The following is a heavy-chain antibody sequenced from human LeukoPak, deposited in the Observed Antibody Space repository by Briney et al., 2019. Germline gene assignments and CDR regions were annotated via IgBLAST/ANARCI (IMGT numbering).Heavy chain of an antibody. CDR2: IKQDGSEK. V-gene: IGHV3-7*03. D-gene: IGHD3-16*01. J-gene: IGHJ4*02. Sequence: GGSLRLSCAASGFTSSSYWMTWVRQAPGKGLEWVANIKQDGSEKYYVDSVKGRFTISRDNAKNSLYLQMNSLRAEDTAVYYCARDMWGYVRYYFDYWGQGTLVTVSS. CDR1: GFTSSSYW. CDR3: ARDMWGYVRYYFDY.